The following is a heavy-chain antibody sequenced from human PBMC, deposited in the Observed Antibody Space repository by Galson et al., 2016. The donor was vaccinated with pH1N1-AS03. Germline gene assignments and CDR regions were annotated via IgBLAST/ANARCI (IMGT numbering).Heavy chain of an antibody. CDR3: ARDRIAEIEI. V-gene: IGHV4-4*07. Sequence: ETLSLTCSVTGDSISNYFWSWIRQPAGKRLEWSGNIFSGWTTKYNPSLKNRVTMSVETSKNQIYLKLTSVTAADTAVDFCARDRIAEIEIWGQGRLVTVSS. CDR2: IFSGWTT. CDR1: GDSISNYF. J-gene: IGHJ4*02. D-gene: IGHD1-14*01.